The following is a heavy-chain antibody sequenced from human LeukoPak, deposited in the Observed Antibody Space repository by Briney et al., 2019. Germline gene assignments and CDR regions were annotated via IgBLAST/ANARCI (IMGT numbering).Heavy chain of an antibody. CDR3: ARRDHTGRSHAWFDP. CDR2: LSDTGTT. CDR1: GGSVSTISHF. Sequence: SETLSLTCTVSGGSVSTISHFWDWVRQPPGKGLEWIVSLSDTGTTYYNPSLESRVTMSVDTSKNQFSLKLSPVTAADTAVYYCARRDHTGRSHAWFDPWGQGTLVTVSS. J-gene: IGHJ5*02. V-gene: IGHV4-39*01. D-gene: IGHD1-14*01.